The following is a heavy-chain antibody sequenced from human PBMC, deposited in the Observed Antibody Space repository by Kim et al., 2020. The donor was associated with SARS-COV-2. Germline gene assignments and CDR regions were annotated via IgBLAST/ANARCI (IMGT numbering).Heavy chain of an antibody. Sequence: ADAVKDRFTISRTNSKNMRYLQINSLTTEDTAVYYCAKMGAGSYLKWFDSWGQGTLVTVSA. V-gene: IGHV3-23*01. J-gene: IGHJ5*01. D-gene: IGHD3-10*01. CDR3: AKMGAGSYLKWFDS.